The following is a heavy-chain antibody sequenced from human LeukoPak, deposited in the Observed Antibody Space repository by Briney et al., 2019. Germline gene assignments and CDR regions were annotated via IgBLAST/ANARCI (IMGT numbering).Heavy chain of an antibody. V-gene: IGHV4-39*01. Sequence: SETLSLTCSVSGGSISSTSYYWGWIRQPPGKGLEWIGSIYYSGSIYYKPSLKSRVTISVDTSKDQFSLKLSSVTAADTAVYYCATYRDYYDSSGYYKRGFDYWGQETPVTVSS. D-gene: IGHD3-22*01. J-gene: IGHJ4*02. CDR2: IYYSGSI. CDR3: ATYRDYYDSSGYYKRGFDY. CDR1: GGSISSTSYY.